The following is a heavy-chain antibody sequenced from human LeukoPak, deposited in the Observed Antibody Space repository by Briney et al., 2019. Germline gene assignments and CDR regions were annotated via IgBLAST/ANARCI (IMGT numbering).Heavy chain of an antibody. CDR3: AKDYGDFGDSSSYLDH. J-gene: IGHJ4*02. V-gene: IGHV3-30*02. CDR1: GFSFSSFG. Sequence: GGSLRLSCAASGFSFSSFGMHWVRQAPGKGLEWVTSIRYDGSRKHYTDSVKGRFTISRDNSKNTLYLQMNSLRYEDTAVYYCAKDYGDFGDSSSYLDHWGQGTLVTVSS. CDR2: IRYDGSRK. D-gene: IGHD4-17*01.